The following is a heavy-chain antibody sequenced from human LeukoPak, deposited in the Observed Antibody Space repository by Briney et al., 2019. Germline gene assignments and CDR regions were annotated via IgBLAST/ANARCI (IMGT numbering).Heavy chain of an antibody. J-gene: IGHJ6*02. V-gene: IGHV3-30*03. Sequence: GGSLRLSCAASGFTFRSYGMHWVRQAPGKGLEWVAVISYDGGNKYYADSVKGRFTISRDNSKNTLYLQMNSLRTEDTAVYYCASYLTSIPSGMDVWGQGATVTVSS. D-gene: IGHD2/OR15-2a*01. CDR3: ASYLTSIPSGMDV. CDR1: GFTFRSYG. CDR2: ISYDGGNK.